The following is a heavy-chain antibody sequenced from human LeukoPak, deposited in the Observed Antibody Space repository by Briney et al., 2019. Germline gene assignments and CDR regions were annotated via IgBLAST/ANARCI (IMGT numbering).Heavy chain of an antibody. J-gene: IGHJ4*02. D-gene: IGHD3-16*02. CDR2: IYYSGST. CDR3: AVLGFGYTGKYFDD. V-gene: IGHV4-59*01. CDR1: GGSINSNS. Sequence: SETLSLTCTVSGGSINSNSWSWIRQPPGKGLEWIGYIYYSGSTNYNPSLKSRVTISVDTSKNQFSLKLTAVTAADTAVYYCAVLGFGYTGKYFDDWGQGTLVTVSS.